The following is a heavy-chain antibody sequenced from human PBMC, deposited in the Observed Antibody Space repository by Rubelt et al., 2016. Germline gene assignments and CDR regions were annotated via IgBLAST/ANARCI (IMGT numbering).Heavy chain of an antibody. Sequence: WIGEINHSGSTNYNPSLKRRVTISVDTSKNQFSLKMSSVTAADTAGYYCARGVLHFYDILTGYHYGMDVWGQGTTVTVSS. CDR3: ARGVLHFYDILTGYHYGMDV. J-gene: IGHJ6*02. CDR2: INHSGST. V-gene: IGHV4-34*01. D-gene: IGHD3-9*01.